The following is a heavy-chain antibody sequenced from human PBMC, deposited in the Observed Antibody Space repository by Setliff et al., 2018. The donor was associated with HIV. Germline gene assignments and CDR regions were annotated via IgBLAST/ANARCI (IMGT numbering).Heavy chain of an antibody. V-gene: IGHV4-4*02. Sequence: SETLSLTCAVSGGSIRSGNWWTWIRQPPGKGLEWIGSIHHSGSTNYNPSLKSRVTISVDKSKNQFSLKLSSVTAADTAVYYCASVSSATYYYFQQWGQGTLVTVSS. CDR2: IHHSGST. CDR1: GGSIRSGNW. J-gene: IGHJ1*01. D-gene: IGHD1-26*01. CDR3: ASVSSATYYYFQQ.